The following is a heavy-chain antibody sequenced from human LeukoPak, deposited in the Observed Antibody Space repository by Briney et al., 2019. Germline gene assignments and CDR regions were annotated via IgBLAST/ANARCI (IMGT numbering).Heavy chain of an antibody. CDR3: ATSGTYRSWSPGYYGMDV. CDR1: GFTFSSYW. D-gene: IGHD1-1*01. V-gene: IGHV3-7*01. CDR2: IKQDGSEK. Sequence: PGGSLRLSCAASGFTFSSYWMSWVRQAPGKGLEWVANIKQDGSEKYYVDSVKGRFTISRDNAKNSLYLQMNSLRAEDTAVYYCATSGTYRSWSPGYYGMDVWGQGTLVTVSS. J-gene: IGHJ6*02.